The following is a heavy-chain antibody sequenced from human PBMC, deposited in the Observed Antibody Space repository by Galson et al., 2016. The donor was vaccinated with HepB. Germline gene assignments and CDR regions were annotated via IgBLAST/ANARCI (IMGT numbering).Heavy chain of an antibody. CDR1: GSTISGSW. CDR2: INPDGSGK. CDR3: ARGAFL. D-gene: IGHD2/OR15-2a*01. J-gene: IGHJ4*02. Sequence: SLRLSCAVSGSTISGSWMYWVRQAPGKGLEWVANINPDGSGKNSVDSVKGRLTISRDDAKNSLHLQMDSLRAEDTAVYYCARGAFLGGQGTLVTVSS. V-gene: IGHV3-7*01.